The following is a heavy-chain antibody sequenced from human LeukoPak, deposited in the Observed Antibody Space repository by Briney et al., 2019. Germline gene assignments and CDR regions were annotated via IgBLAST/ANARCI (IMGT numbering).Heavy chain of an antibody. CDR3: AGRGHRYSRD. CDR1: GGSISSGTYY. D-gene: IGHD2-15*01. J-gene: IGHJ1*01. V-gene: IGHV4-61*02. Sequence: SETLSLTCTVSGGSISSGTYYWSWIRQSAGKGLEWIGRMYTSGSTNYNPSLRSRVTISADTSKNQFFLKLSSVTAADTAVYYCAGRGHRYSRDWGQGILVTISS. CDR2: MYTSGST.